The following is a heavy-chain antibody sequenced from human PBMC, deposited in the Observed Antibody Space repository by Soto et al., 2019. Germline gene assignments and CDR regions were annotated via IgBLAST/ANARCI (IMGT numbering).Heavy chain of an antibody. D-gene: IGHD2-2*01. CDR2: IYWDDDK. J-gene: IGHJ4*02. V-gene: IGHV2-5*02. Sequence: SGPTLVNPTQTLTMTCTFSGFSLSHSGVGVGWIRQPPGKALEWLALIYWDDDKRYSPSLKSRLTITKDTSKNQVVLTMTNMDPVDTATYYCAHSVCSSTSCYGYYFDYWGQGTLVTVSS. CDR1: GFSLSHSGVG. CDR3: AHSVCSSTSCYGYYFDY.